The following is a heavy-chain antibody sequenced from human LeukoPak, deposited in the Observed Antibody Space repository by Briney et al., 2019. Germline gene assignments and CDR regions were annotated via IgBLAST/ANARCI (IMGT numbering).Heavy chain of an antibody. J-gene: IGHJ4*02. CDR3: ATRLVVPGAMALCFDC. CDR1: GFTFSNYA. D-gene: IGHD2-2*01. Sequence: GGSLRLSCAASGFTFSNYAMSWVRQAPGKGLEWVSGISGSGGSTYYAASLKGRFTISRDNSKNTLYLQMSILRAEDTAVYYCATRLVVPGAMALCFDCWGQGTLVSVSS. CDR2: ISGSGGST. V-gene: IGHV3-23*01.